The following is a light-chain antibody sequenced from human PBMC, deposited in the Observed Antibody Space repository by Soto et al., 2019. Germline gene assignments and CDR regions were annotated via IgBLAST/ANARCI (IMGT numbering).Light chain of an antibody. Sequence: DIQMTQSPSSLSASVGDTVTITFRASQGISNHLAWSQPKPGKVPKLLIYAASTLQSAVPSRFSGSGSGTDFTLTISGRQPEDVATYYCQNYNSAPRTFGPGTKVDIK. V-gene: IGKV1-27*01. CDR3: QNYNSAPRT. CDR2: AAS. J-gene: IGKJ3*01. CDR1: QGISNH.